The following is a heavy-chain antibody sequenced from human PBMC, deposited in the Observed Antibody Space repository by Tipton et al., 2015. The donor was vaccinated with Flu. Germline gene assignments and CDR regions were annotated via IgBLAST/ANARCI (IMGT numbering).Heavy chain of an antibody. D-gene: IGHD1-26*01. J-gene: IGHJ5*02. Sequence: TLSLTCAVYGGSFSGYYWSWIRQPPWKGLEWIGEINHSGSTNYNPSLKSRVTISVDTSKNQFSLKLSSVTAADTAVYYCARGPESIVGATGGWFDPWGQGTLVTVSS. CDR1: GGSFSGYY. CDR2: INHSGST. CDR3: ARGPESIVGATGGWFDP. V-gene: IGHV4-34*01.